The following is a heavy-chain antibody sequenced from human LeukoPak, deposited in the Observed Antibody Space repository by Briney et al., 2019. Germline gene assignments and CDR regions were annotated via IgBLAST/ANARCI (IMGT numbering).Heavy chain of an antibody. CDR1: RYTFINYG. D-gene: IGHD6-19*01. J-gene: IGHJ5*02. CDR2: INPYNDNT. Sequence: ASVKVSCKASRYTFINYGIGWVRQAPGQGLEWMGWINPYNDNTKYTQNLQGRVTMTTDTSTGTAYMELRSLRSDDTAIYYCARDLREIISVAVFDPWGQGTLVTVSS. CDR3: ARDLREIISVAVFDP. V-gene: IGHV1-18*01.